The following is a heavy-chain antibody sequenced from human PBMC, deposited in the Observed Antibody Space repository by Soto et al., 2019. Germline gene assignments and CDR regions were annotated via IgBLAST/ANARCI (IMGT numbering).Heavy chain of an antibody. J-gene: IGHJ4*01. CDR2: IRFDGSNE. V-gene: IGHV3-33*08. Sequence: GGFLRLCCAVAWGMFAGYGVRWVLNTPGNGLEPVAIIRFDGSNEKYADSVKGRFTISRDNYKNTLYLQMNTLGAEETAVYYCVTDGIGGTIFWRYLDYSGRGTVVTVSS. CDR3: VTDGIGGTIFWRYLDY. D-gene: IGHD1-1*01. CDR1: WGMFAGYG.